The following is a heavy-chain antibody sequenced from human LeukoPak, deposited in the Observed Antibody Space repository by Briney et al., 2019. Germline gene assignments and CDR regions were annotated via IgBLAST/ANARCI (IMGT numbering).Heavy chain of an antibody. J-gene: IGHJ4*02. CDR1: GGSISGYY. V-gene: IGHV4-59*08. CDR2: IYYTGDT. D-gene: IGHD3-10*01. CDR3: ARHPGASFDS. Sequence: SETLSLTCSVSGGSISGYYWSWIRQPPGRRLEWIGYIYYTGDTTYNPSLKSRVTISIDRSKNLFSLKLPSVTVADTAVYFCARHPGASFDSWGQGNLVTVSS.